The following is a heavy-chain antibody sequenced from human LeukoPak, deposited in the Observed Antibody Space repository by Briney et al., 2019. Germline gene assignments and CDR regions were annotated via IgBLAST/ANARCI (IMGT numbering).Heavy chain of an antibody. J-gene: IGHJ4*02. V-gene: IGHV3-7*02. CDR1: GFTFGDYA. Sequence: QPGGSLRLSCTASGFTFGDYAMSWVRQAPGKGLEWVANIKHDGSAKYYVDSVKGRFTISRDNAQNSLYLQMNGLRADDTAVYYCVYRNDFNYWGQGTLVTVSS. D-gene: IGHD1-26*01. CDR3: VYRNDFNY. CDR2: IKHDGSAK.